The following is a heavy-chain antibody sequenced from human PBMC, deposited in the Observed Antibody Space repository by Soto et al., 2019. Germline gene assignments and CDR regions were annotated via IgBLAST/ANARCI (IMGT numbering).Heavy chain of an antibody. CDR3: ARHSKYYDILTGFYGMDV. D-gene: IGHD3-9*01. Sequence: GESLKISCKGSGYSFTSYWIGWVRQMPGKGLEWMGIIYPGDSDTRYSPSFQGQVTISADKSISTAYLQWSSLKASDTAMYYCARHSKYYDILTGFYGMDVWGQGTTVTVYS. CDR2: IYPGDSDT. V-gene: IGHV5-51*01. J-gene: IGHJ6*02. CDR1: GYSFTSYW.